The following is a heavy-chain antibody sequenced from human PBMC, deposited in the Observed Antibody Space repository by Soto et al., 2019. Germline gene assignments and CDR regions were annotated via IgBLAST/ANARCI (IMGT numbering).Heavy chain of an antibody. Sequence: SYPLSLTCTAYHGSFSGYYWSWILKNPFKGLELIGEINHSGSTNYNPSLKSRVTISVDTSKNQFSLKLSSVTAADTAVYYCARAFDFDWLFYNWFDTWGQGTLVTVSS. CDR1: HGSFSGYY. CDR2: INHSGST. CDR3: ARAFDFDWLFYNWFDT. D-gene: IGHD3-9*01. J-gene: IGHJ5*02. V-gene: IGHV4-34*01.